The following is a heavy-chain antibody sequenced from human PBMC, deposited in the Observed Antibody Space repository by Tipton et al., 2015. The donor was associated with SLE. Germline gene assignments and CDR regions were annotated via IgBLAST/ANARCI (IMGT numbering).Heavy chain of an antibody. J-gene: IGHJ4*02. CDR2: LYTSGST. V-gene: IGHV4-61*02. Sequence: TLSLTCTVSGDSIRSSSYYWTWIRQPAGKGLEWIGRLYTSGSTNYNPSLKSRVTISGDTSKNQFSLKLTSVTATDTAVYYCARGDNWDYMEDWGQGALVTVSS. CDR3: ARGDNWDYMED. D-gene: IGHD1-7*01. CDR1: GDSIRSSSYY.